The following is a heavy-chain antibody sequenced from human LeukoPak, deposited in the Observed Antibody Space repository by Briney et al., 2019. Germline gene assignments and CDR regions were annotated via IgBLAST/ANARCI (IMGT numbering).Heavy chain of an antibody. J-gene: IGHJ4*02. CDR3: ARDLGGTAMVSAY. Sequence: PETLSLTCTVSGHSISSGYYWGWIRQPPGKGLEWIGSIYHSGSTYYNPSLKSRVTISVDTSKNQFSLKLSSVTAADTAVYYCARDLGGTAMVSAYWGQGTLVTVSS. V-gene: IGHV4-38-2*02. D-gene: IGHD5-18*01. CDR2: IYHSGST. CDR1: GHSISSGYY.